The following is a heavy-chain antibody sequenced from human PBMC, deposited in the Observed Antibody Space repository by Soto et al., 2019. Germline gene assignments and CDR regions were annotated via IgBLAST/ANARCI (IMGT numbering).Heavy chain of an antibody. CDR3: AKDYDFWSGISTRYFDY. Sequence: GGSLRLSCAASGFTFSSYAMSWVRQAPGKGLEWVSAISGSGGSTYYADSVKGRFTISRDNSKNTLYLQMNSLRAEDTAVYYCAKDYDFWSGISTRYFDYWGQGTLVTVSS. V-gene: IGHV3-23*01. CDR2: ISGSGGST. CDR1: GFTFSSYA. D-gene: IGHD3-3*01. J-gene: IGHJ4*02.